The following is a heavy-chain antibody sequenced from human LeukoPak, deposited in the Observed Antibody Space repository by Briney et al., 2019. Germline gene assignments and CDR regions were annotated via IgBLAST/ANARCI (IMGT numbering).Heavy chain of an antibody. CDR2: IHYNGRT. V-gene: IGHV4-59*08. D-gene: IGHD1-26*01. J-gene: IGHJ4*02. CDR1: GDSISTYY. CDR3: ARLASGSYGPLTPFDY. Sequence: SETLSLTCTVSGDSISTYYWSWIRQPPGKGLEWIGNIHYNGRTNYSPSFKSRVTISVDTSKNQFSLKLSSVTAADTAVYYCARLASGSYGPLTPFDYWGQGTLVTVSS.